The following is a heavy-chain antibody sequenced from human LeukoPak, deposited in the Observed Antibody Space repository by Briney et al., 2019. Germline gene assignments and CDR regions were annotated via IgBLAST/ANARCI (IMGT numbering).Heavy chain of an antibody. CDR2: SYSGGST. Sequence: PGGSLRLSCAASGFTFSSYSMNWVRQAPGKGLEWVSVSYSGGSTHYADSVKGRFTISRDNSKNTLYLQMNSLRAEDTAVYYCARDRGAAAGDWGQGTLVTVSS. CDR1: GFTFSSYS. D-gene: IGHD6-13*01. J-gene: IGHJ4*02. CDR3: ARDRGAAAGD. V-gene: IGHV3-53*01.